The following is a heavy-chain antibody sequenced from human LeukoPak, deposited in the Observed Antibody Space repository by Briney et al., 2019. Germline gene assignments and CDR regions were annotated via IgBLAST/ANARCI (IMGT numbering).Heavy chain of an antibody. J-gene: IGHJ4*02. D-gene: IGHD4-17*01. CDR3: VSGTTVTNFAY. CDR2: INHSGST. CDR1: GGSFSGYY. Sequence: PSETLSLTCAVYGGSFSGYYWSWIRQPPGKGLEWIGEINHSGSTNYNPSPKSRVTISVDTSKNQFSLKLTSVTAADTAVYYCVSGTTVTNFAYWGQGTLVTVSS. V-gene: IGHV4-34*01.